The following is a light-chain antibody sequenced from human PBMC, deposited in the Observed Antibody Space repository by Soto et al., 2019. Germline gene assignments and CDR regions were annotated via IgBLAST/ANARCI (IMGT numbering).Light chain of an antibody. Sequence: QSVLTQPPSVSGAPGQRVTISCTGSRSNIGAGYDVHWYQQLPGTAPKLLIYANSQGPSGVPDRFSGSKSGTSASLAITGLQAEDEADYYCPSYDSSLSNVVFGGGTKLTVL. CDR3: PSYDSSLSNVV. CDR1: RSNIGAGYD. V-gene: IGLV1-40*01. J-gene: IGLJ2*01. CDR2: ANS.